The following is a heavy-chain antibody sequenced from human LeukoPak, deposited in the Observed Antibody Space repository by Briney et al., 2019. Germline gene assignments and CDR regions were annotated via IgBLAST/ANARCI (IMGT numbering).Heavy chain of an antibody. Sequence: GGSLRLSCAASGLIFSSYAMSWVRQAPGKGLEWVSGISGSGGGTYYVDSVKGRFTISRDNSKNTLYLQMNSLRAEDTAVYYCAKDATWNGMDVWGQGTTVTVSS. D-gene: IGHD3-3*01. CDR2: ISGSGGGT. CDR3: AKDATWNGMDV. V-gene: IGHV3-23*01. CDR1: GLIFSSYA. J-gene: IGHJ6*02.